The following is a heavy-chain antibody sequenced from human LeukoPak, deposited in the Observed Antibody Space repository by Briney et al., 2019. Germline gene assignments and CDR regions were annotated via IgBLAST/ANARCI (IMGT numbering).Heavy chain of an antibody. J-gene: IGHJ5*02. V-gene: IGHV4-39*07. CDR3: ARDMGYYYGSGSYHRFDP. Sequence: SETLSLTCTVSGGSISSSSYYWGWIRQPPGKGLEWIGSIYYSGSTYYNPSLKSRVTISVDTSKNQFSLKLSSVTAADTAVYYCARDMGYYYGSGSYHRFDPWGQGTLVTVSS. D-gene: IGHD3-10*01. CDR1: GGSISSSSYY. CDR2: IYYSGST.